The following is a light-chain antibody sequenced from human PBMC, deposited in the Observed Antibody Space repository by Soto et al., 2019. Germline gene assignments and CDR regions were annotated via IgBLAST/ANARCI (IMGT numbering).Light chain of an antibody. CDR2: GAS. CDR3: QQYGSSPKT. V-gene: IGKV3-20*01. CDR1: QSVSSSY. J-gene: IGKJ1*01. Sequence: EMVLTQSPGPLSLSPGERATLSCRASQSVSSSYLARYQQKPGQAPRLLIYGASRRVTGIPDRFSGSGSGTDFTLTISRLEPEDFAVYYCQQYGSSPKTFGQGTKVEIK.